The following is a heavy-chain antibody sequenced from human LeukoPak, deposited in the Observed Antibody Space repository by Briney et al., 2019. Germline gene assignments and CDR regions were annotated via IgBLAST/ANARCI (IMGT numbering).Heavy chain of an antibody. CDR2: IKQDGSEK. J-gene: IGHJ4*02. CDR1: GFTFSRYW. CDR3: ARRWEGFNY. D-gene: IGHD1-26*01. V-gene: IGHV3-7*01. Sequence: GGXXRLSCVASGFTFSRYWMTWVRQAPGKGLEGVANIKQDGSEKYYVDSVKGRFTISRDNAKNSLYLQMNSLRAEDTAVYYCARRWEGFNYWGQGTLVTVSS.